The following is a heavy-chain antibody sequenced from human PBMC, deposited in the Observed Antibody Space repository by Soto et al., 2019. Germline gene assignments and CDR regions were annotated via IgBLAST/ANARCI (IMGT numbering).Heavy chain of an antibody. CDR3: ARSLGSTADPPYYHYYYGMDV. Sequence: SQTLSPPCPVSDSSLSSHYWSWIRHTPGKGMESIGSIYYSGRTHYNPSLKSRVTISVDTSKNQFFLRLSSVTAADTAVYYCARSLGSTADPPYYHYYYGMDVWGQGTTVTVSS. V-gene: IGHV4-59*08. CDR1: DSSLSSHY. D-gene: IGHD5-18*01. J-gene: IGHJ6*02. CDR2: IYYSGRT.